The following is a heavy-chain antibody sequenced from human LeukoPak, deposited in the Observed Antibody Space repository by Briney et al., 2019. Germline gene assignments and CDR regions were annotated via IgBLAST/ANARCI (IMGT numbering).Heavy chain of an antibody. CDR3: ARGRKGVRYSSGWYKTGGSYFDY. CDR2: INPNSGGT. D-gene: IGHD6-19*01. V-gene: IGHV1-2*02. Sequence: GASVKVSCKASGYTFTGYYMHWVRQAPGQGLEWMGWINPNSGGTNYAQKFQGRVTMTRDTSISTAYMELSRLRSDDTAVYYCARGRKGVRYSSGWYKTGGSYFDYWGQGTLVTVSS. J-gene: IGHJ4*02. CDR1: GYTFTGYY.